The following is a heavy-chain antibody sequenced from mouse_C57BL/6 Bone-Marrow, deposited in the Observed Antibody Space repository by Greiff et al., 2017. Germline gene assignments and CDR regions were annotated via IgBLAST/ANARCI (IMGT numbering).Heavy chain of an antibody. J-gene: IGHJ3*01. CDR2: ISSGGSYT. CDR3: ARHTYWFAY. CDR1: GFTFSSYG. D-gene: IGHD5-1*01. V-gene: IGHV5-6*01. Sequence: EVKLQESGGDLVKPGGSLKLSCAASGFTFSSYGMSWVRQTPDKRLEWVATISSGGSYTYYPDSVKGRFTISRDNAKNTLYLQLSSLKSEDTAMYYCARHTYWFAYWGQGTLVTVSA.